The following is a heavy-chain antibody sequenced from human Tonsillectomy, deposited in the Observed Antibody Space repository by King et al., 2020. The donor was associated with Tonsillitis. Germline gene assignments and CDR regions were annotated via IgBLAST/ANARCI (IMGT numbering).Heavy chain of an antibody. CDR2: INPNSGST. J-gene: IGHJ4*02. CDR1: GYTLTGYY. CDR3: ARGSPLRGFDQ. Sequence: VQLVESGAEEKKPGASVRVSCKTFGYTLTGYYMHWLRQAPGHGLEWMGWINPNSGSTNYAQKFQGRVNMTRDTSINTAYLDLSSLRSDDTAVYYCARGSPLRGFDQWGQGTLVIVSS. D-gene: IGHD4-17*01. V-gene: IGHV1-2*02.